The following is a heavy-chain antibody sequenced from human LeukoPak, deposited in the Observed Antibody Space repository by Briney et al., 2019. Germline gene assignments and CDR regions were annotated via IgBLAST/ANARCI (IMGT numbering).Heavy chain of an antibody. Sequence: ASVKVSCKASDYTFISYDISWVRQAPGQGLEWMGWISGYNGNTNYAQNLQGRVTLTTDSSTSTAYMELRSLRYDDTAVYYCARGIKVVNYDAFDIWGQGTMVTVSS. J-gene: IGHJ3*02. CDR1: DYTFISYD. CDR2: ISGYNGNT. D-gene: IGHD4-23*01. CDR3: ARGIKVVNYDAFDI. V-gene: IGHV1-18*01.